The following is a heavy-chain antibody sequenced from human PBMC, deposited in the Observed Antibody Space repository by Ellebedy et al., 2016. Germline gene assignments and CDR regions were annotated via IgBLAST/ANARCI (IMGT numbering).Heavy chain of an antibody. CDR3: ARVNVLLWFDWFDP. D-gene: IGHD3-10*01. CDR2: IYHSGST. Sequence: SETLSLTCTVSGYSISSGYYWGWIRQPPGKGLEWIGSIYHSGSTYYNPSLKSRVTISVDTSKNQFSLMLSSVTAADTAVYYCARVNVLLWFDWFDPWGQGTLVTVSS. J-gene: IGHJ5*02. V-gene: IGHV4-38-2*02. CDR1: GYSISSGYY.